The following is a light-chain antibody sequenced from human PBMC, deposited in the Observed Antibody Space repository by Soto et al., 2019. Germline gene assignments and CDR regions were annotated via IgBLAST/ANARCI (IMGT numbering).Light chain of an antibody. J-gene: IGKJ1*01. CDR1: QSISTW. V-gene: IGKV1-5*03. Sequence: DIQMTQSPSSLSASVGDRVTITCRASQSISTWLAWYQLKPGKAPKLLIYKASRIESGVPSRFSGSGSGTEFTLTISRLQPDDIATYYCQQYNSYWTFGQGTKVEIK. CDR3: QQYNSYWT. CDR2: KAS.